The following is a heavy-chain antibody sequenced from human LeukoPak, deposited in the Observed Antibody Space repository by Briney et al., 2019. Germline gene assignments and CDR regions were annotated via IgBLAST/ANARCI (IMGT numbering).Heavy chain of an antibody. Sequence: GGSLRLSCAASGFTVSSNYMSWVRQAPGKGLEWASVIYSGGSTYYADSVKGRFTISRDNSKNTLYLQMNSLRAEDTAVYYCARESPDVLRFLEWLLYYYYYYYMDVWGKGTTVTVSS. CDR1: GFTVSSNY. CDR2: IYSGGST. CDR3: ARESPDVLRFLEWLLYYYYYYYMDV. J-gene: IGHJ6*03. D-gene: IGHD3-3*01. V-gene: IGHV3-53*01.